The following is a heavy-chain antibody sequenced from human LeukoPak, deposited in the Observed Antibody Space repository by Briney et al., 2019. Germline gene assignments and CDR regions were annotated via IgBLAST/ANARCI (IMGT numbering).Heavy chain of an antibody. Sequence: ASVKVSCKASGGTFISYAISWVRQAPGQGLEWMGGIIPIFGTANYAQKFQGRVTITADESTSTAYMELSSLRSEDTAVYYCARDPGSSWYGSPDYFDYWGQGTLVTVSS. CDR2: IIPIFGTA. D-gene: IGHD6-13*01. V-gene: IGHV1-69*13. CDR3: ARDPGSSWYGSPDYFDY. CDR1: GGTFISYA. J-gene: IGHJ4*02.